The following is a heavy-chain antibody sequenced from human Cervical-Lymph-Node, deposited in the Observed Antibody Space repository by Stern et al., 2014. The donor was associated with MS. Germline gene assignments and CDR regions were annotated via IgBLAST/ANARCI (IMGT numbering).Heavy chain of an antibody. CDR1: GYSSTSYG. J-gene: IGHJ4*02. CDR2: INAYNGNT. V-gene: IGHV1-18*01. D-gene: IGHD5-18*01. CDR3: AVTREYSYGSHY. Sequence: VQLVESGAEVKKPGASVKVSCKASGYSSTSYGFSWVRQAPGQGLEWMGWINAYNGNTNYAQKFQGRVTMTTDTSTSTAYMELRSIRSDDTAVYYCAVTREYSYGSHYWGQGTLVTVSS.